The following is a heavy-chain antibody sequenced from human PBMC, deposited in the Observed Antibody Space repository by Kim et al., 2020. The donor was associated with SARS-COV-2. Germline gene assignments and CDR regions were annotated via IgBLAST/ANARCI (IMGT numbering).Heavy chain of an antibody. CDR2: INPSGGST. CDR3: ARVVVGSRTYYYDSSGYIHADY. J-gene: IGHJ4*02. V-gene: IGHV1-46*01. Sequence: SVKVSCKASGYTFTSYYMHWVRQAPGQGLEWMGIINPSGGSTSYAQKFQGRVTMTRDTSTSTVYMELSSLRSEDTAVYYCARVVVGSRTYYYDSSGYIHADYWGQGTLVTVSS. CDR1: GYTFTSYY. D-gene: IGHD3-22*01.